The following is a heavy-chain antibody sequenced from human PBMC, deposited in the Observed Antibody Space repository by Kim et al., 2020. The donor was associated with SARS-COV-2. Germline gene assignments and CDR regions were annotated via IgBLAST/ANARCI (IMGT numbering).Heavy chain of an antibody. D-gene: IGHD3-9*01. V-gene: IGHV3-23*01. J-gene: IGHJ4*02. Sequence: GGSLRLACAASGFPFSDYAMTWVRQAPGKGLEWVSTISGRADATYYADSVRGRFTISRDNSKNTLYLQMNSLRAEDTAVYYCAKDGGQMLTNYYRNNWGQRNLLTVSS. CDR3: AKDGGQMLTNYYRNN. CDR1: GFPFSDYA. CDR2: ISGRADAT.